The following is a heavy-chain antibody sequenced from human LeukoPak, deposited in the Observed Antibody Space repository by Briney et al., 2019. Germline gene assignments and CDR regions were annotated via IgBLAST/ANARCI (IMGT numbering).Heavy chain of an antibody. CDR3: ATVSTTGTYFDY. CDR2: FDPEDGET. Sequence: ASVKVSCKVSGYTLTELSMHWVRQAPGKGLEWMGGFDPEDGETIYAQKFQGRVTMTEDTSTDTAYMELSSLRSEDTAVYYCATVSTTGTYFDYWGQGTLVTVSS. D-gene: IGHD1-1*01. CDR1: GYTLTELS. J-gene: IGHJ4*02. V-gene: IGHV1-24*01.